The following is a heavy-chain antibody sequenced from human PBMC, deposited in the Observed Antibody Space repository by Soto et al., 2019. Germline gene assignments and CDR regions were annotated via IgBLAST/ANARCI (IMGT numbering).Heavy chain of an antibody. CDR3: TYRSGMWGNSWLPWF. CDR1: GLSLTTSGVG. J-gene: IGHJ4*02. Sequence: QITLKESGPPLVKPTQTLTLTCTFSGLSLTTSGVGMAWIRQPPGKALDWLALIYWDDDKRYSPSQNSRLTITKDTSKNQVVLTMTNMDPVDTAMYYCTYRSGMWGNSWLPWFWCQGRPVTVSS. V-gene: IGHV2-5*02. CDR2: IYWDDDK. D-gene: IGHD6-13*01.